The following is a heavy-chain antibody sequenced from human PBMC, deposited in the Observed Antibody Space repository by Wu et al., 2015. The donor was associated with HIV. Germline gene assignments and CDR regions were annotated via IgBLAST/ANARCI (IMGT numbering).Heavy chain of an antibody. Sequence: QVKLVQSGAEVKKPGASVKVSCKASGYTFTSNYIHWVRQAPRQGLEWMGVINPGGVRVSYAQKFQGRVTMTSDTSTSTVHMDLSSLRSEDTAMYYCATRIGNMEAFNIWGQGTMVIVSS. D-gene: IGHD1/OR15-1a*01. CDR2: INPGGVRV. V-gene: IGHV1-46*03. J-gene: IGHJ3*02. CDR1: GYTFTSNY. CDR3: ATRIGNMEAFNI.